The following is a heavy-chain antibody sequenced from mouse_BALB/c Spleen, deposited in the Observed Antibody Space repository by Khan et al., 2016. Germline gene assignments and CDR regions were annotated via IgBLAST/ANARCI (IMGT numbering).Heavy chain of an antibody. CDR2: ISYSGST. D-gene: IGHD2-3*01. V-gene: IGHV3-8*02. Sequence: QLQESGPSLVNSSQTLSLTCSVPGDSITSGYWNWIRTFPGHKLEYMGYISYSGSTSYNPFLKSRISITRDTSKNQSFLKLNSVTTYDTATDDCAGYDGDYCDYWGQCTTLTVSS. CDR3: AGYDGDYCDY. J-gene: IGHJ2*01. CDR1: GDSITSGY.